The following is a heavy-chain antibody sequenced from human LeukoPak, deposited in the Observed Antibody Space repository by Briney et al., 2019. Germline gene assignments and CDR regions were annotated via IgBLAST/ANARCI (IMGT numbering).Heavy chain of an antibody. CDR3: ARDYYDSSGYYGNFDY. J-gene: IGHJ4*02. D-gene: IGHD3-22*01. CDR2: IYYSGST. V-gene: IGHV4-31*03. CDR1: GGSISSGGYY. Sequence: SETLSLTCTVSGGSISSGGYYWSWIRQHPGKGLEWIGYIYYSGSTYYNPSLKSRVTISVDTSKNQFSLKLSSVTAADTAMYYCARDYYDSSGYYGNFDYWGQGTLVTVSS.